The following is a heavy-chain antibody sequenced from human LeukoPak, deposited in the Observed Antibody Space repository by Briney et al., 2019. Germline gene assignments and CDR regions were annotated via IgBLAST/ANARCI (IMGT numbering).Heavy chain of an antibody. D-gene: IGHD2-2*01. Sequence: PGGSLRLSCAASGFTFSSYAMSWVRQAPGKGLEWVSAISGSGGSTYYADSVKGRFTISRDNSKNTLYLQMNSLRAEDTAVYYCALMGVVVGPAATFDYWGQGTLVTVSS. CDR3: ALMGVVVGPAATFDY. J-gene: IGHJ4*02. V-gene: IGHV3-23*01. CDR1: GFTFSSYA. CDR2: ISGSGGST.